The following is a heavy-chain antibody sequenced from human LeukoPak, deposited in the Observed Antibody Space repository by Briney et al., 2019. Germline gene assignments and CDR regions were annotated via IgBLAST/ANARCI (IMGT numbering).Heavy chain of an antibody. V-gene: IGHV3-64*01. Sequence: GGSLRLSCAASGFTFSSYSMNWVRQAPGKGLEYVSAISGNGDTTEYANSVKGRFTISRDNSKNTLYLQMGSLRAEDMGVYYCARGLGYCSRTSCYPDYWGQGTLVTVSS. CDR3: ARGLGYCSRTSCYPDY. CDR2: ISGNGDTT. D-gene: IGHD2-2*01. J-gene: IGHJ4*02. CDR1: GFTFSSYS.